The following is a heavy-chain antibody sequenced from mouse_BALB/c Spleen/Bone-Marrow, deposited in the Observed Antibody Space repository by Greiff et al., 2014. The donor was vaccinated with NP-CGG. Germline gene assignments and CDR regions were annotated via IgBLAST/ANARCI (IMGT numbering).Heavy chain of an antibody. J-gene: IGHJ1*01. D-gene: IGHD1-1*01. CDR3: TRDGSSRWYFDV. Sequence: QVQLQQSGAELVRPGASGTLSCKASGYTFTDYEMHWVKQTPVHGLEWIGAIDPETGGTAYNQKFKGKATLTADKSSSTAYMELRSLTSEDSAVYYCTRDGSSRWYFDVWGAGTTVTVSS. CDR1: GYTFTDYE. CDR2: IDPETGGT. V-gene: IGHV1-15*01.